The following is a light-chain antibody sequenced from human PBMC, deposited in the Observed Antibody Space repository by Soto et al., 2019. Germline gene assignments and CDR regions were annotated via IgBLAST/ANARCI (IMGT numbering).Light chain of an antibody. CDR1: QSISNK. Sequence: EIVMTQSPATLSVSPGGRATLSCRASQSISNKLVWYQQKLGQAPRLLIYGASTRATGIPARFSGSGSGTEFTLTISSLQSEDFAVYYCQQYSSWSPITFGQGTRLEN. CDR2: GAS. V-gene: IGKV3-15*01. CDR3: QQYSSWSPIT. J-gene: IGKJ5*01.